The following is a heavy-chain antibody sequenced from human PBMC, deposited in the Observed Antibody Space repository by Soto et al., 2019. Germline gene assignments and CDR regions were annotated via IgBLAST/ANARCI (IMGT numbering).Heavy chain of an antibody. Sequence: GGSLRLSCAASGFTFSSYSMNWVRQAPGKGLEWISYISTTRSSIYYADSVKGRFTISRDNAKNSLFLQMNTLRDDDTAVYYCARKGVAFDYWGQGALVTVSS. D-gene: IGHD3-3*01. V-gene: IGHV3-48*02. J-gene: IGHJ4*02. CDR2: ISTTRSSI. CDR3: ARKGVAFDY. CDR1: GFTFSSYS.